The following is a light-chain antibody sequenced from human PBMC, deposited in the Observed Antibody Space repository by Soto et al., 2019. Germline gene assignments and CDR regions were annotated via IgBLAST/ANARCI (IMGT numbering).Light chain of an antibody. CDR1: RSISSTY. CDR2: GAS. V-gene: IGKV3-20*01. J-gene: IGKJ2*01. CDR3: QQYGGSPPHT. Sequence: EIVLTQSPGTLSLSPGERATLSCRASRSISSTYLAWYQQKPGQAPRLLIYGASSSATGIPDRFSGSGSGTDFTLTISRLEPEDFAVYYCQQYGGSPPHTFGQGTKLEIK.